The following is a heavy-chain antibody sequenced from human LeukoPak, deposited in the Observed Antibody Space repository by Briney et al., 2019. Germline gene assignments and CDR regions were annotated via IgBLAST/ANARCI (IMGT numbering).Heavy chain of an antibody. Sequence: SETLSLTCTVSGGSISSYYWSWIRQPAGKELEWIGRFYTSGTTNYNPSLKSRVTMSIDTSRNQFSLKLTSVTAADTAVYYCARASIFGNYMDVWGEGTTVTVSS. D-gene: IGHD3-3*01. CDR2: FYTSGTT. V-gene: IGHV4-4*07. J-gene: IGHJ6*03. CDR1: GGSISSYY. CDR3: ARASIFGNYMDV.